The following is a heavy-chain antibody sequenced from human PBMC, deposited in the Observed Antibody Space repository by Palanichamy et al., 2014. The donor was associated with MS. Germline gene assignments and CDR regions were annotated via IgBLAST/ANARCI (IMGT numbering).Heavy chain of an antibody. V-gene: IGHV3-30*18. CDR1: GFFFTNFG. CDR2: LPYDAGET. D-gene: IGHD3-10*01. Sequence: QVQLVESGGSVVQPGGSLRLSCATSGFFFTNFGMHWVRQAPGKGLEWVAALPYDAGETFYADSVRGRFTISRDESKNTLYLQMNSLRPEDTAMYYCAKDFQGVIAYFQHWGQGTLVTVSS. CDR3: AKDFQGVIAYFQH. J-gene: IGHJ1*01.